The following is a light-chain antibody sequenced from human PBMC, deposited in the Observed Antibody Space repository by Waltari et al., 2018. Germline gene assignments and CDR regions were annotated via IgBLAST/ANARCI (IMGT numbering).Light chain of an antibody. CDR3: HSYGGSLTVI. CDR1: SSNIGAGYD. V-gene: IGLV1-40*01. J-gene: IGLJ2*01. CDR2: GIN. Sequence: QSVLTQPPPVSGAPGQRVTISCTGSSSNIGAGYDVHWYQQLPGTAPRLLIYGINKRPSGVPDRFSGSKSGSSASLTISALQAEDEADYYCHSYGGSLTVIFGGGTKVTVL.